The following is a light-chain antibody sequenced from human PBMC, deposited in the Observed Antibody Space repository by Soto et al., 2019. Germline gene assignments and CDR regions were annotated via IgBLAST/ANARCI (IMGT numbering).Light chain of an antibody. Sequence: QMTQFPSSLSASVGDTVTITCRASQGIRFDLAWYQQKPGKAPNLLIYGASTLQTGVPSRFSGSASGTVVSVVISSLQPEDFATYYCLRAYNYPRTFGAGTKVY. CDR1: QGIRFD. CDR2: GAS. V-gene: IGKV1-6*02. CDR3: LRAYNYPRT. J-gene: IGKJ3*01.